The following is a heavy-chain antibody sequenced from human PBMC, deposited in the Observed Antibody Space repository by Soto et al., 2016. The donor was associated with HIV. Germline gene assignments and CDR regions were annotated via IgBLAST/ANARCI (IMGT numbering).Heavy chain of an antibody. D-gene: IGHD3-22*01. CDR3: AKQALNYDSSGYYLQH. J-gene: IGHJ1*01. CDR2: ISAYNGNT. V-gene: IGHV1-18*01. CDR1: GGTFSSYA. Sequence: QVQLVQSGAEVKKPGSSVKVSCKASGGTFSSYAISWVRQAPGQGLEWMGWISAYNGNTNYAQKLQGRVTMTTDTSTSTAYMELRSLRSDDTAVYYCAKQALNYDSSGYYLQHWARAPWSPSPQ.